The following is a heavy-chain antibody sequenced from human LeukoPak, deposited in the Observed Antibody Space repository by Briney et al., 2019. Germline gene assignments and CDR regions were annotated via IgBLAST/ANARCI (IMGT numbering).Heavy chain of an antibody. V-gene: IGHV1-18*01. CDR2: ISAYNGNT. CDR1: GYTFTSYG. CDR3: ARGGNTVTTIRVRPGVVSFDP. D-gene: IGHD4-17*01. J-gene: IGHJ5*02. Sequence: GASVKVSCKASGYTFTSYGISWVRQAPGQGLEWMGWISAYNGNTNYAQKLQGRVTMTTDTSTSTAYMELRSLRSDDTAVYYCARGGNTVTTIRVRPGVVSFDPWGQGTLVTVSS.